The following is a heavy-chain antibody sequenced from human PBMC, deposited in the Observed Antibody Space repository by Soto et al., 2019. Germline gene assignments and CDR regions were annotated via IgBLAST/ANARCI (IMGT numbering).Heavy chain of an antibody. V-gene: IGHV1-8*01. Sequence: ASVKVSCKASGYTFTSYDINWVRQATGQGLEWMGWMNPNSGNTGYAQKFQGRVTMTRNTSISTAYMELSSLRSEDTAVYYCAIFIAAAGPVGDNWFDPPGQGTRVTVSS. J-gene: IGHJ5*02. CDR2: MNPNSGNT. D-gene: IGHD6-13*01. CDR1: GYTFTSYD. CDR3: AIFIAAAGPVGDNWFDP.